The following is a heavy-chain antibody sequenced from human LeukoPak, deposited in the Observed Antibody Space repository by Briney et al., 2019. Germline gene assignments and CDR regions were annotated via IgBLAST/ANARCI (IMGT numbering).Heavy chain of an antibody. J-gene: IGHJ4*02. CDR3: ARASTRVAATYLLKYIFDY. D-gene: IGHD2-15*01. Sequence: SETLSLTCTVSGGSISSYYWSWIRQPPGKGLEWIGYIYYSGSTNYNPSLKSRVTISVDTSKNQFSLKLSSVTAADTAVYYCARASTRVAATYLLKYIFDYWGQGTLVTVSS. CDR1: GGSISSYY. CDR2: IYYSGST. V-gene: IGHV4-59*01.